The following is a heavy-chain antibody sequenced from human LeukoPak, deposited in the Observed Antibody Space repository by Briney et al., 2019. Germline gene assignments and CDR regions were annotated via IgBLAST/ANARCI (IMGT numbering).Heavy chain of an antibody. CDR2: VDPDGNTQ. V-gene: IGHV3-7*01. Sequence: GGSLRLSCAASGFSFSVSWMTWVRQATGRGLAWVGNVDPDGNTQTYVDSVKGRFTFSRDNARNSLYLQMNGLRAEDTAVYYCARDPAYGALDYWGQGTLVTASS. CDR3: ARDPAYGALDY. CDR1: GFSFSVSW. J-gene: IGHJ4*02. D-gene: IGHD4-17*01.